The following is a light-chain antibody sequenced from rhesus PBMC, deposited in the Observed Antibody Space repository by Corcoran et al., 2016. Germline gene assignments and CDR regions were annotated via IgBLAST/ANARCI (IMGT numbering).Light chain of an antibody. V-gene: IGLV2-23*01. J-gene: IGLJ1*01. CDR1: SSDIGGYNF. CDR3: SSFAGSDTFI. Sequence: QAALTQPPSVSGSPGQSATISCTGTSSDIGGYNFVSWYQQHPGKAPKLMIYDVNKRPSGVSDRFSGSKSGNTASLTISGLQAEDETDYYCSSFAGSDTFIFGGGSRLTVL. CDR2: DVN.